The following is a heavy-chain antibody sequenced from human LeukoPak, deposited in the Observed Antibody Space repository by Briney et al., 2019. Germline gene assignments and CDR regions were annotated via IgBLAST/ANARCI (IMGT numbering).Heavy chain of an antibody. Sequence: GGSLRLSCAASGFTFSSYWMSWVSQAPGKGLEWVANIKQDRSEKYYVDSLKGRFTIPRDHAKNSLYLQMNSLRAEDTAVYYCARGSGYQSYWGQGTLVNVSS. V-gene: IGHV3-7*01. CDR1: GFTFSSYW. CDR3: ARGSGYQSY. D-gene: IGHD3-22*01. J-gene: IGHJ4*02. CDR2: IKQDRSEK.